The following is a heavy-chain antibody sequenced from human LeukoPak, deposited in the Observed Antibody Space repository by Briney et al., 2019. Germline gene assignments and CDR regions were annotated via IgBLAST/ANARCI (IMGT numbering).Heavy chain of an antibody. D-gene: IGHD3-10*01. V-gene: IGHV3-7*01. CDR3: TRTPDGVDY. CDR1: GFTFSNYW. Sequence: GGSLRLSCAASGFTFSNYWMAWVRQAPGKGLEWVANIKEDGSEIFYVDSVKGRFTISRDNARNSLYLQMNSLRAEDTAVYYCTRTPDGVDYWGQGTLVTVSS. J-gene: IGHJ4*02. CDR2: IKEDGSEI.